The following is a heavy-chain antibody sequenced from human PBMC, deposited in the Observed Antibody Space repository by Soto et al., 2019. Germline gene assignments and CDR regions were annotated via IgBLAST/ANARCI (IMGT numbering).Heavy chain of an antibody. CDR3: ARDKGMTYYYDSSGYDIPNWFDP. J-gene: IGHJ5*02. Sequence: GGSLRLSCAASGFTFSDYYMSWIRQAPGKGLEWVSYISSSSSYTNYADSVKGRFTISRDNAKNSLYLQMNSLRAEDTAVYYRARDKGMTYYYDSSGYDIPNWFDPWGQGTLVTVSS. D-gene: IGHD3-22*01. CDR2: ISSSSSYT. CDR1: GFTFSDYY. V-gene: IGHV3-11*06.